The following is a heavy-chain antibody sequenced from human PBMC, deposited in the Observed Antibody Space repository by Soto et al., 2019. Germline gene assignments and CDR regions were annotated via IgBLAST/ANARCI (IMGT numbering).Heavy chain of an antibody. D-gene: IGHD2-2*01. CDR3: ASNVVVPAARCAFDI. V-gene: IGHV1-46*03. J-gene: IGHJ3*02. CDR1: GYTFTSYY. Sequence: ASVKVSCKASGYTFTSYYMHWVRQAPGQGLEWMGIINPSGGSTSYAQKFQGRVTMTRDTSTSTVYMELSSLRSEDTAVYYCASNVVVPAARCAFDIWGQGTMVTVSS. CDR2: INPSGGST.